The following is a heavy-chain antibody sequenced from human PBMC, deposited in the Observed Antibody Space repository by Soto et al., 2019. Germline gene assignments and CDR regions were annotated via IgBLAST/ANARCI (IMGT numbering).Heavy chain of an antibody. D-gene: IGHD2-2*01. J-gene: IGHJ6*02. V-gene: IGHV3-30-3*01. CDR3: AREPEEIVVPAWARYYYYYGMDV. Sequence: GESLKISCAASGFTFSSYAMHWVRQAPGKGLEWVAVISYDGSNKYYADSVKGRFTISRDNSKNTLYLQMNSLRAEDTAVYYCAREPEEIVVPAWARYYYYYGMDVWGQGTTVTVSS. CDR2: ISYDGSNK. CDR1: GFTFSSYA.